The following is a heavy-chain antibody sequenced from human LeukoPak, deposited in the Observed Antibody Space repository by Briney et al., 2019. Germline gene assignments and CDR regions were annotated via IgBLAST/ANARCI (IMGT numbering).Heavy chain of an antibody. Sequence: GGSLRLSCAASGFTFSDYGMNWVRQAPGKELEWLSHISSTSTTIKYVDSVKGRFTISRDNAKNSVYLQMHSLRVEDTAVYYCARDEWELLHDYWGQGTLVTVSS. CDR1: GFTFSDYG. CDR3: ARDEWELLHDY. J-gene: IGHJ4*02. V-gene: IGHV3-48*01. D-gene: IGHD1-26*01. CDR2: ISSTSTTI.